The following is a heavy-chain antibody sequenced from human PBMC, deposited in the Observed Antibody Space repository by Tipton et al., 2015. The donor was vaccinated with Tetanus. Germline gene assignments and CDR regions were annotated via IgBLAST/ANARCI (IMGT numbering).Heavy chain of an antibody. D-gene: IGHD2-15*01. CDR1: GFIFSSYG. CDR2: SWYDGTDK. J-gene: IGHJ4*02. Sequence: SLRLSCAASGFIFSSYGIHWVRQAPGKGLEWVAASWYDGTDKYYADSVKGRFTISRDNSKITLYLQMNSLRAEDTAVYYCAREADCSGGSCFSGGFDSWGQGTQVTVSS. CDR3: AREADCSGGSCFSGGFDS. V-gene: IGHV3-33*01.